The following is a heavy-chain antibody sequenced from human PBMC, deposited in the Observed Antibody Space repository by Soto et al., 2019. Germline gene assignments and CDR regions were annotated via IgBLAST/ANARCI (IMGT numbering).Heavy chain of an antibody. CDR2: IMPFFGSG. V-gene: IGHV1-69*01. CDR3: AGDRAGYYSHFVY. Sequence: QVYLVQSGAEVKKPGSSVKVSCKALRGTFTNYAFSWVRQAPGQGLEWMGGIMPFFGSGSYAQKFQGRINITADESTSSVYLELTSLRSEDTAVYYCAGDRAGYYSHFVYWGQGTLVTVSS. J-gene: IGHJ4*02. D-gene: IGHD3-22*01. CDR1: RGTFTNYA.